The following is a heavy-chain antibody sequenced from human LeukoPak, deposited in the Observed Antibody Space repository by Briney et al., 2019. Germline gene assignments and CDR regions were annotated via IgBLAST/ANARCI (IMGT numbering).Heavy chain of an antibody. D-gene: IGHD4-17*01. V-gene: IGHV3-23*01. CDR2: ISGSGGST. CDR1: GFTFSSYG. J-gene: IGHJ4*02. CDR3: AKGPNYGDSIYFDY. Sequence: GGSLRLSCAASGFTFSSYGMSWVRQAPGKGLEWVSAISGSGGSTYYADSVKGRFTISRDNSKNTLYLQMNSLRAEDTAVYYCAKGPNYGDSIYFDYWGQGTLVTVSS.